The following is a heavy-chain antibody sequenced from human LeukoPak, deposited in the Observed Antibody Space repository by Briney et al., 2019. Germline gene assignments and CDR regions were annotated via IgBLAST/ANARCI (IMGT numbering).Heavy chain of an antibody. CDR2: INSDGSST. J-gene: IGHJ6*03. V-gene: IGHV3-74*01. CDR3: AKGTRGEWELPTYYYYYMDV. D-gene: IGHD1-26*01. CDR1: GSTFRSYW. Sequence: GGSLRLSCAASGSTFRSYWMHWVRQAPGKGLVWVSRINSDGSSTSYADSVKGRFTISRDNSKNTLYLQMNSLRAEDTAVYYCAKGTRGEWELPTYYYYYMDVWGKGTTVTISS.